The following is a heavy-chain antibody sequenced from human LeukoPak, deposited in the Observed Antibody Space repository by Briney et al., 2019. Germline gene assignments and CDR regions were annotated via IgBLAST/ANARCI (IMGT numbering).Heavy chain of an antibody. CDR2: IKQDGSEK. CDR1: GFTFSSYW. Sequence: GGSLRLSCAASGFTFSSYWMSWVRQAPGKGLEWVASIKQDGSEKYYVDSVKGRFTISRDNAKNSLYLQMNSLRAEDTAVYYCARSNYVWGSYRHEYYFDYWGQGTLVTVSS. D-gene: IGHD3-16*02. J-gene: IGHJ4*02. V-gene: IGHV3-7*04. CDR3: ARSNYVWGSYRHEYYFDY.